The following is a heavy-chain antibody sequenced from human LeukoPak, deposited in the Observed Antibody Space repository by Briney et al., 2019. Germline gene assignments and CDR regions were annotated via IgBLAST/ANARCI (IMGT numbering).Heavy chain of an antibody. D-gene: IGHD1-26*01. CDR3: ATVGMGATIGY. CDR2: ISPDGTGT. V-gene: IGHV3-74*01. CDR1: GFTFRSYW. Sequence: GGSLRLSCAASGFTFRSYWMHWVRQAPGKGLVWVSRISPDGTGTNYADSVKGRFTISRDNAKNTLYLQMNSLRVEDTAAYYCATVGMGATIGYWGQGTLVTVSS. J-gene: IGHJ4*02.